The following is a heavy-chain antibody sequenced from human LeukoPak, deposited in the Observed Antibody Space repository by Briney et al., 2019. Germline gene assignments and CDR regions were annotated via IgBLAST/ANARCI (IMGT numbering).Heavy chain of an antibody. V-gene: IGHV1-18*01. CDR1: GYTFTNYG. Sequence: ASVKVSCKAFGYTFTNYGITWVRQAPGQGFEWLGWISGDKGNTNYAQEVQGRVTMTTDTSTSTAYMELRSLRPDDTAVYFCARGDWEPFWYWGQGTLVTVSS. CDR2: ISGDKGNT. CDR3: ARGDWEPFWY. J-gene: IGHJ4*02. D-gene: IGHD1-26*01.